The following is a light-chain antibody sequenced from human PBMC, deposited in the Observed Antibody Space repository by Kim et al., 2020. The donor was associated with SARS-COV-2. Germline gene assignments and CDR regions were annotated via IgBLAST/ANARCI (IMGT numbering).Light chain of an antibody. CDR1: QSVDSD. J-gene: IGKJ3*01. Sequence: ETLMTQYPATLSVSPGETATLSCRASQSVDSDLAWYQQKPGQAPRLLISGASSRATGVPGRFSGSGSGTEFTLVISSLESEDFAVYYCQQYKKWPFTFGPGTKVDIK. CDR2: GAS. V-gene: IGKV3-15*01. CDR3: QQYKKWPFT.